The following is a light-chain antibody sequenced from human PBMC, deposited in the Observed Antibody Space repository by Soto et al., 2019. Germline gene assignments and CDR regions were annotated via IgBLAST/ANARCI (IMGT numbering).Light chain of an antibody. CDR3: QQFHSYPIT. Sequence: AIQLTQSPSSLSAAVGDRVTITCRASQGITSDLAWYQQKAGIAPNLLIYAASTLQSGVPSRFSGSGSGTDFTLTIISLQPEDFATYYCQQFHSYPITFGQGTRLEIK. CDR2: AAS. J-gene: IGKJ5*01. V-gene: IGKV1-13*02. CDR1: QGITSD.